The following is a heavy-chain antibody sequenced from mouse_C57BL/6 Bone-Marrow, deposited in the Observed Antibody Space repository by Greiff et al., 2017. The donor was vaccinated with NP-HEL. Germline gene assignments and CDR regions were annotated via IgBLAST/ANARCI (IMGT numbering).Heavy chain of an antibody. CDR3: ARSPWGYYAMDY. D-gene: IGHD4-1*01. Sequence: QVQLQQPGAELVRPGSSVKLSCKASGYTFTSYWMHWVKQRPIQGLEWIGNIDPSDSETHYNQQFKDKATLTVDQSSSTAYMQLSSLTSEDSAVYYCARSPWGYYAMDYWGQGTSVTVSS. CDR1: GYTFTSYW. J-gene: IGHJ4*01. CDR2: IDPSDSET. V-gene: IGHV1-52*01.